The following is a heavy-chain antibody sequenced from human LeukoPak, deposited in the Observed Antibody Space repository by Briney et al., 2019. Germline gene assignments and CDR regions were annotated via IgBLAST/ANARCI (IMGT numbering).Heavy chain of an antibody. Sequence: SETLSLTCTVSGGSISSYYWSWIRQPPGKGLEWIGYIYYSGSTKYNPSLKSRVTISVDASKTQFSLKLSSVTAADTAVYYCAGIIRELYYFDYWGQGTLVTVSS. CDR2: IYYSGST. V-gene: IGHV4-59*01. D-gene: IGHD1-7*01. CDR1: GGSISSYY. J-gene: IGHJ4*02. CDR3: AGIIRELYYFDY.